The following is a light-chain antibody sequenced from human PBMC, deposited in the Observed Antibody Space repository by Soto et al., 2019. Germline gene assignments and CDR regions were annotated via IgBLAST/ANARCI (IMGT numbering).Light chain of an antibody. J-gene: IGKJ5*01. CDR3: QQRSNWLIT. CDR2: GAS. CDR1: QSVSSGF. V-gene: IGKV3D-20*02. Sequence: EIVLTQSPGTLSLSPGERATLSCRTSQSVSSGFLAWYQHKPGQAPRLLIFGASNRAAGIPDRFSGSRSGTDFTLTISSLEPEDFAVYYCQQRSNWLITFGQGTRLE.